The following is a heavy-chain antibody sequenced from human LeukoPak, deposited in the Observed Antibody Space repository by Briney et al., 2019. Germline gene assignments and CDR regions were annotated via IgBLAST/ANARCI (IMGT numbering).Heavy chain of an antibody. CDR1: GGSISSYY. CDR3: ARSRQTYYYGSGSSNDAFDI. J-gene: IGHJ3*02. CDR2: IYYSGST. V-gene: IGHV4-59*01. Sequence: PSETLSLTCTVSGGSISSYYWSWIRQPPGKGLEWIGYIYYSGSTNYNPSLKSRVTVSVDTSKNQFSLKLSSVTAADTAVYYCARSRQTYYYGSGSSNDAFDIWGQGTMVTVSS. D-gene: IGHD3-10*01.